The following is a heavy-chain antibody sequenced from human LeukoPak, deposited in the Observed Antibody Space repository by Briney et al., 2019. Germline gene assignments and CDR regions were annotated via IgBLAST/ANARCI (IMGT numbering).Heavy chain of an antibody. CDR3: VRGPRYYDDSGFHYGVFDI. Sequence: GGSLRLSCAASELTVTSNYMSWVGPAPGKGLQWVSVIYPGVDIYYADSVKGRFIISRDNSKNTLSLQMNSLTAGDTAVYYCVRGPRYYDDSGFHYGVFDIWGQGTVVTVSS. V-gene: IGHV3-53*01. CDR2: IYPGVDI. D-gene: IGHD3-16*01. CDR1: ELTVTSNY. J-gene: IGHJ3*02.